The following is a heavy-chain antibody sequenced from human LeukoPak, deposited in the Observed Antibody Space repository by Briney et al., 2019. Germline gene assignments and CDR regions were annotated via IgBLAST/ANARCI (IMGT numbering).Heavy chain of an antibody. CDR2: IYASGST. CDR3: AGDWMDSSNWFRWYFDL. J-gene: IGHJ2*01. V-gene: IGHV4-4*07. CDR1: GSSFSSSY. D-gene: IGHD6-13*01. Sequence: SETLSLTCTVSGSSFSSSYWSWIRQPAGKGLEWIGRIYASGSTNYNPSFKSRITMSVGTSKNHFSLNLSSVTAADTAVYYCAGDWMDSSNWFRWYFDLWGRGTLVTVSS.